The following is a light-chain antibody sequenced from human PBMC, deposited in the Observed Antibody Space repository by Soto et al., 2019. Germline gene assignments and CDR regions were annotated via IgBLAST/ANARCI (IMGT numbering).Light chain of an antibody. CDR2: DAS. J-gene: IGKJ1*01. Sequence: DLQMTQSPSTLSASVGDRVTITCRASQSISSWLAWYQPKPGKAPKLLIYDASSLESGVPSRFSGRGSGTEFTHTISSLQPDDFATYYCQQYNSYRTFGQGTPVEIK. CDR3: QQYNSYRT. V-gene: IGKV1-5*01. CDR1: QSISSW.